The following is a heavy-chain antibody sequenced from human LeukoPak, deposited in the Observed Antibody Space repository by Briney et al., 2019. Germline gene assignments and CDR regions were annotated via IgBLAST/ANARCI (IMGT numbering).Heavy chain of an antibody. V-gene: IGHV4-61*08. CDR1: GGSISSGGYS. J-gene: IGHJ5*02. CDR2: IYYSGST. D-gene: IGHD6-6*01. CDR3: ARHAFSSSFWFDP. Sequence: SETLSLTCAVSGGSISSGGYSWSWIRQPPGKGLEWIGYIYYSGSTNYNPSLKSRVTISVDTSKNQFSLKLSSVTAADTAVYYCARHAFSSSFWFDPWGQGTLVTVSS.